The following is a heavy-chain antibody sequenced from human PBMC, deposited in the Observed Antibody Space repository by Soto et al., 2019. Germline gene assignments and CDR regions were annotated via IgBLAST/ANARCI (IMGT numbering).Heavy chain of an antibody. V-gene: IGHV4-4*02. J-gene: IGHJ4*02. CDR3: ARRDWSGSTSHFYFDY. CDR1: GCSIISSNW. Sequence: SETLSLTCAFSGCSIISSNWWNWVRPPPGKGLEWIGEIYHSGSTYYKPSLKSRVAMAVDTSKNQFSLKLTSATAADTAVYYCARRDWSGSTSHFYFDYWGQGVMVTV. D-gene: IGHD3-9*01. CDR2: IYHSGST.